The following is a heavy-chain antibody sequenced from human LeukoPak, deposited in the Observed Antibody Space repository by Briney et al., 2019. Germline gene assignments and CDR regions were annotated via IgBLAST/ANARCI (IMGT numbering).Heavy chain of an antibody. CDR1: NGSFSGYY. Sequence: SETLSLTCAVYNGSFSGYYWSWIRQPPGKGLEWIGEIYHSGSTNYNPSLKSRVTISVDTSKNQFSLKLSSVTAADTAVYYCARLTAKYGPAAAGREYFDYWGQGTLVTVSS. CDR2: IYHSGST. CDR3: ARLTAKYGPAAAGREYFDY. J-gene: IGHJ4*02. D-gene: IGHD6-13*01. V-gene: IGHV4-34*01.